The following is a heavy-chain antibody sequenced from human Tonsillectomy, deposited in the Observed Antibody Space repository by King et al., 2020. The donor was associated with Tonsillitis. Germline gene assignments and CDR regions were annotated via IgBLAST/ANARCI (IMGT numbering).Heavy chain of an antibody. Sequence: QLVQSGGGVVQPGGSLRLSCAASGFTFSDYGVRWVRQAPGKGLEWVAVISYDESNKYYADSVKGRFTISRDNSKNTLYLQMNSLRAEDTAVYYCAKEDYGDYGTFDYWGQGTLVTVSS. V-gene: IGHV3-30*18. CDR3: AKEDYGDYGTFDY. CDR2: ISYDESNK. D-gene: IGHD4-17*01. CDR1: GFTFSDYG. J-gene: IGHJ4*02.